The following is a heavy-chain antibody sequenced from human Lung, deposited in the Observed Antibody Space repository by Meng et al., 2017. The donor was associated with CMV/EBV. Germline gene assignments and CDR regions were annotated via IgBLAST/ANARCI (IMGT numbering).Heavy chain of an antibody. V-gene: IGHV4-34*01. CDR3: ARRGRATFGY. D-gene: IGHD2/OR15-2a*01. J-gene: IGHJ4*02. Sequence: SQXXSLTCAVYGGSFSGYYWSWIRRPPGKGLEWIGEINHSGSTNYNPSLKSRVTISVDTSKNQFSLKLSSVTAADTAVYYCARRGRATFGYWGQGTLVTVSS. CDR1: GGSFSGYY. CDR2: INHSGST.